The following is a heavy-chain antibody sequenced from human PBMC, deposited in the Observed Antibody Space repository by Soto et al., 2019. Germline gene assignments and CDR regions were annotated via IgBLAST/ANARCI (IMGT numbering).Heavy chain of an antibody. J-gene: IGHJ4*01. D-gene: IGHD3-10*01. CDR2: IDYSGST. Sequence: PSETLSLTCTVSGGSISTYYWNWVRQPPGKGLEWIGCIDYSGSTKYNPSLKSRVFISVDMTKNQVSLELSSVTAVDTAVYYCAREGYYAPLDYWGHGALATVSS. CDR1: GGSISTYY. CDR3: AREGYYAPLDY. V-gene: IGHV4-59*01.